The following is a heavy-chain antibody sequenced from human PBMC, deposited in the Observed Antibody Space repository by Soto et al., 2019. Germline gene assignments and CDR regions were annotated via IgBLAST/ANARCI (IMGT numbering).Heavy chain of an antibody. Sequence: QLQLQESGPGLVKPSETLSLTCNVSGVSISDTSYYWAWIRQPPGKGLEWIGTIYFNGNTFYNPSLNSRLTISVNTSKNQISLRLTSVTAADTAVYYCARQGSYWGQGTLVAVSS. CDR2: IYFNGNT. V-gene: IGHV4-39*01. CDR3: ARQGSY. J-gene: IGHJ4*02. CDR1: GVSISDTSYY.